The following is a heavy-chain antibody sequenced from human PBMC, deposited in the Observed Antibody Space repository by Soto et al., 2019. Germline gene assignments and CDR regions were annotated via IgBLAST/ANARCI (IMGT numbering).Heavy chain of an antibody. CDR2: IWYDGSNK. CDR3: ARGLRHIVVVTAIRGYYYYGMDV. V-gene: IGHV3-33*01. J-gene: IGHJ6*02. D-gene: IGHD2-21*02. CDR1: GFTFSSYG. Sequence: GGSLRLSCAASGFTFSSYGMHWVRQAPGKGLEWVAVIWYDGSNKYYADSVKGRFTISRDNSKNTLYLQMNSLRAEDTAVYYCARGLRHIVVVTAIRGYYYYGMDVWGQGTTVTVSS.